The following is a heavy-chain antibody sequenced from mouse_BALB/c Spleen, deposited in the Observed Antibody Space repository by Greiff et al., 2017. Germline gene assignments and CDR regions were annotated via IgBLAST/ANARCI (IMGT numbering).Heavy chain of an antibody. J-gene: IGHJ3*01. CDR3: ARESHYAMDY. Sequence: QVQLKESAAELARPGASVKMSCKASGYTFTSYTMPWVKQRPGQGLEWIGYINTSSGYTEYNQKFTDKTTLTGDKSSSTAYMQLSSLTSEDSAVYYCARESHYAMDYWGQGTLVTVSA. D-gene: IGHD2-12*01. CDR1: GYTFTSYT. CDR2: INTSSGYT. V-gene: IGHV1-4*02.